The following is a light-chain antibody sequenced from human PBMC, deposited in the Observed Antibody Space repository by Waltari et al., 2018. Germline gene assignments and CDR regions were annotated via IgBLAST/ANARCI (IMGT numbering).Light chain of an antibody. CDR1: ALPKKY. CDR2: EDS. Sequence: SYELTQSPSVSVSPGQTARITCSGDALPKKYAYWYQHKSGQAPVLVIYEDSKRPSGIPDRFSGSSSETMATLTISGAQVEDEADYYCYSTDINNEQRVFGGGTKLTVL. CDR3: YSTDINNEQRV. J-gene: IGLJ2*01. V-gene: IGLV3-10*01.